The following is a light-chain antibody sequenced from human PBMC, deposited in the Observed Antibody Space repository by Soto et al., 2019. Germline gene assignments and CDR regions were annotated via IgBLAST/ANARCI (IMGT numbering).Light chain of an antibody. Sequence: SYELTQPPSVSVAPGQTARITCGENNIGSKSVHWYQQKPGQAPLLVLYDDSDRPSGVPDRFSGSKSGSSASLAISGLQSEDEADYYCAAWDDRLNGWVFGGGTKLTVL. CDR2: DDS. V-gene: IGLV3-21*02. CDR1: NIGSKS. J-gene: IGLJ3*02. CDR3: AAWDDRLNGWV.